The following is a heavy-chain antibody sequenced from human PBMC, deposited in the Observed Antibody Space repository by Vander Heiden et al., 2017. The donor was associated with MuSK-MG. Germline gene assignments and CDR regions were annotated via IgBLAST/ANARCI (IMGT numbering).Heavy chain of an antibody. CDR3: AKGGSSWIKHSSGSGY. CDR1: GFTFSSYA. J-gene: IGHJ4*02. Sequence: EVQLVESGGGLVQPGGSLRLSCAASGFTFSSYAMSWVRQGPGKGLEWVSAISGSGGSTYYADSVKGRFTISRDNSKNTLYLQMNSLRAEDTAVYYCAKGGSSWIKHSSGSGYWGQGTLVTVSS. CDR2: ISGSGGST. V-gene: IGHV3-23*04. D-gene: IGHD6-19*01.